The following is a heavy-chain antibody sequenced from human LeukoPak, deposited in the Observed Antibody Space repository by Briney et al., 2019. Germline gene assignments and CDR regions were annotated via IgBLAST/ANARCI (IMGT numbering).Heavy chain of an antibody. J-gene: IGHJ5*02. Sequence: ASVKVSCKASGYTFTSYDINWVRQATGQGLEWMGWMSPNSGNTGYAQKFQGRVTMTRNTSISTAYMELSSLRSEDTAVYYCARGSIITIFGVVITRNWFDPWGQGTLVTVSS. CDR2: MSPNSGNT. V-gene: IGHV1-8*01. CDR3: ARGSIITIFGVVITRNWFDP. CDR1: GYTFTSYD. D-gene: IGHD3-3*01.